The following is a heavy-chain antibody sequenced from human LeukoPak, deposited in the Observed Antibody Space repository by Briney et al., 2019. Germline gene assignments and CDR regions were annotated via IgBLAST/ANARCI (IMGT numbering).Heavy chain of an antibody. D-gene: IGHD6-19*01. Sequence: AAVKVSCKASGYTFTGYYMHWVRQAPGQGVGWRGWINPNSGGTNYTQNFQGRVTMTRGTSISIDYMALSRLRSDDTGMFYCSRSSGWKYNIDYWGQGTLDTVSS. J-gene: IGHJ4*02. CDR2: INPNSGGT. CDR1: GYTFTGYY. V-gene: IGHV1-2*02. CDR3: SRSSGWKYNIDY.